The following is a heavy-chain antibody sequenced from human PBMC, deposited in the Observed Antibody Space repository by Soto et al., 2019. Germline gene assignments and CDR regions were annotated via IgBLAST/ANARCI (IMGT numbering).Heavy chain of an antibody. CDR1: GYTFTSYG. CDR2: ISAYNGNT. J-gene: IGHJ5*02. CDR3: ARDVPRGSSSGRGIDP. D-gene: IGHD6-13*01. V-gene: IGHV1-18*01. Sequence: QVQLVQSGAEVKKPGASVKVSCKASGYTFTSYGISWVRQAPGQGLEWMGWISAYNGNTNYAQKLQGRVTMTTDTXTXTAYMELRSLRSDDTAVYYCARDVPRGSSSGRGIDPWGQGTLVTVSS.